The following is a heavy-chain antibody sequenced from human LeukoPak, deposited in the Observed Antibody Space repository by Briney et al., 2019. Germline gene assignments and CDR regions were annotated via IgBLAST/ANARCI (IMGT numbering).Heavy chain of an antibody. CDR3: ATAVVVVAATSWFDP. V-gene: IGHV1-69-2*01. Sequence: ASVKVSCKVSRYTFTDYYMHWVQQAPGKGLEWMGLVDPEDGETIYAEKFQGRVTITADTSTDTAYMELSSLRSEDTAVYYCATAVVVVAATSWFDPWGQGTLVTVS. J-gene: IGHJ5*02. CDR2: VDPEDGET. D-gene: IGHD2-15*01. CDR1: RYTFTDYY.